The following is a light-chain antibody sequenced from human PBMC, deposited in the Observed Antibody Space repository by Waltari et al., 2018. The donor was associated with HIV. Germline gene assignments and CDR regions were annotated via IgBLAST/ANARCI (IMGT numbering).Light chain of an antibody. CDR3: QKYKSWPLYT. V-gene: IGKV3-15*01. CDR1: QRIGSR. J-gene: IGKJ2*01. CDR2: GAS. Sequence: IVMTQSPATLSVSPGERATLSCRASQRIGSRLAWYQQKPGQAPRLLIYGASTRATGIPARISGSGSGTDFTLTISSLQSEDVAVYYCQKYKSWPLYTFGQGTKLEIK.